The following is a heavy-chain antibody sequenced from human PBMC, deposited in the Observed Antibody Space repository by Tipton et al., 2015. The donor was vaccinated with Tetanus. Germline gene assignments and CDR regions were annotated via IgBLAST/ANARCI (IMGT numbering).Heavy chain of an antibody. V-gene: IGHV3-73*01. Sequence: SLRLSCAASGFTFSGSAMHWVRQASGKGLEWVGRIRSKANSYATAYAASVKGRFTISRDDSKNTAYLQMNSLKTEDTAAYYCTRRLDWGLAVDYWGQGPLVTVSS. CDR2: IRSKANSYAT. D-gene: IGHD3-9*01. CDR1: GFTFSGSA. CDR3: TRRLDWGLAVDY. J-gene: IGHJ4*02.